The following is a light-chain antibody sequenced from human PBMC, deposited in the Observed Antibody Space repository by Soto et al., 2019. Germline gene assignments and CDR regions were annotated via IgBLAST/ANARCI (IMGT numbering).Light chain of an antibody. CDR1: SSTIGNNP. J-gene: IGLJ2*01. CDR3: AAWHDSLNGPV. V-gene: IGLV1-44*01. Sequence: QLVLTQPPSASGTPGQRVTISCSGSSSTIGNNPVKWYQQLPGTAPKVLIYGNNLRPSGVPDRFSGSKSGTSASLAISGLQSEDEADYYCAAWHDSLNGPVFGGGTQLTVL. CDR2: GNN.